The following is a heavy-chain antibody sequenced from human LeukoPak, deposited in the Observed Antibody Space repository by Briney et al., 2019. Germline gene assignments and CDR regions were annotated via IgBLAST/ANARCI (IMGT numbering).Heavy chain of an antibody. CDR3: AKATVADYYFDY. V-gene: IGHV3-30*02. D-gene: IGHD6-19*01. CDR1: GFTFSSYG. CDR2: IWYDGSNK. Sequence: PGGSLRISCAASGFTFSSYGMHCVRQAPGKGLEWVAAIWYDGSNKYYADSVKGRFTISRDNSKNTLYLQMNSLRAEDTAVYYCAKATVADYYFDYWGQGTLVTVSS. J-gene: IGHJ4*02.